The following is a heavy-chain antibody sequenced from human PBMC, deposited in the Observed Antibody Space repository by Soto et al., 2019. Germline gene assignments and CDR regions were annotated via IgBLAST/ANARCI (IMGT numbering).Heavy chain of an antibody. Sequence: PSETLSLTCAVCGGSFSGYYWSWIRQPPGKGLEWIGEINHSGSTNYNPSLKSRVTISVDTSKNQFSLKLSSVTAADTAVYYCARARTYYYYGMDVWGQGTTVTVSS. CDR2: INHSGST. CDR1: GGSFSGYY. J-gene: IGHJ6*02. V-gene: IGHV4-34*01. CDR3: ARARTYYYYGMDV.